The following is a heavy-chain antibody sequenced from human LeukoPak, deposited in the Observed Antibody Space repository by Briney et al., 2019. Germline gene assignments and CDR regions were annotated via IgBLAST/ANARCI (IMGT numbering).Heavy chain of an antibody. CDR1: GGSISSSSYY. V-gene: IGHV4-61*05. J-gene: IGHJ4*02. CDR2: IYYSGST. D-gene: IGHD3-22*01. CDR3: ARHLFGSGYYPDY. Sequence: SETLSLTCTVSGGSISSSSYYWGWIRQPPGKGLEWIGYIYYSGSTNYNPSLKSRVTISVDTSKNQFSLKLTSVTATDTAVYYCARHLFGSGYYPDYWGQGTLVTVSS.